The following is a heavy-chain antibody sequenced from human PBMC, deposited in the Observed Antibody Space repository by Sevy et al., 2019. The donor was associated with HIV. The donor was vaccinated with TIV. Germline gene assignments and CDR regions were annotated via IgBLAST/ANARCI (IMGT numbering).Heavy chain of an antibody. Sequence: SETLSLTCTVSGGSVSSSLYSWGWVRQSPGKGLEWIGSIYAYSGRTFYNPSVKSRVTISVDTPNNQFSLKLTSVTAADTAVYYCARKGNGHNQYFFDYWGQGTLVTVSS. CDR3: ARKGNGHNQYFFDY. V-gene: IGHV4-39*01. CDR1: GGSVSSSLYS. D-gene: IGHD3-9*01. CDR2: IYAYSGRT. J-gene: IGHJ4*02.